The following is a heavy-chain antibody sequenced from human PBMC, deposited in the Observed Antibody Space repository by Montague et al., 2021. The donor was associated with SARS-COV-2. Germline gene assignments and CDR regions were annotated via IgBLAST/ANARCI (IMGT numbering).Heavy chain of an antibody. CDR2: INHSGGA. D-gene: IGHD2-2*02. Sequence: SETLSLTCAVYGGSFSGYYWNWIRQPPGKGLEWIGEINHSGGANYNPSLKRRVTISVDTSKNQFSLKLNSVTAADTAVYYCARLGDGVVPAPILGIGPFYSYFYMDVWGKGATVTASS. J-gene: IGHJ6*03. CDR3: ARLGDGVVPAPILGIGPFYSYFYMDV. V-gene: IGHV4-34*01. CDR1: GGSFSGYY.